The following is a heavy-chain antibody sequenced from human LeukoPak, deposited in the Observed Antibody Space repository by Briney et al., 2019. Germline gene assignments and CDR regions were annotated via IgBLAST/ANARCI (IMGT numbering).Heavy chain of an antibody. CDR1: GGSISSSSYY. J-gene: IGHJ4*02. Sequence: SETLSLTCTVSGGSISSSSYYWGWIRQPPGKGLEWIGSIYHSGNTYYNPSLKSRVTISVDTSKNQFSLKLSSVTAADTAVYYCARGPVDWGQGTLVTVSS. V-gene: IGHV4-39*07. D-gene: IGHD4-23*01. CDR2: IYHSGNT. CDR3: ARGPVD.